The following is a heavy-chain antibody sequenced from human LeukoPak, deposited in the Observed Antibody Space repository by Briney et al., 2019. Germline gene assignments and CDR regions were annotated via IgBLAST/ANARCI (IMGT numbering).Heavy chain of an antibody. CDR3: ARGYGDYFYHFDY. Sequence: PGRSLRLSCAASGFTLSSYNMNWVRQAPGKGLEWVSYISSSSTTIYYADSVKGRFTISRDNAKNSLYLQMNSLRDEDTAVYYCARGYGDYFYHFDYWGQGTLVTVSS. V-gene: IGHV3-48*02. D-gene: IGHD4-17*01. CDR2: ISSSSTTI. J-gene: IGHJ4*02. CDR1: GFTLSSYN.